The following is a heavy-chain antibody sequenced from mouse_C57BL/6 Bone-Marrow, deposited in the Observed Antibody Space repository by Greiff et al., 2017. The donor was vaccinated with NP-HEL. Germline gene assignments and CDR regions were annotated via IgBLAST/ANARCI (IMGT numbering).Heavy chain of an antibody. D-gene: IGHD2-5*01. CDR1: GYTFTSYD. CDR2: IYPRDGSP. CDR3: ARRHYSNYEGWFAY. Sequence: VQLQQSGPELVKPGASVKLSCKASGYTFTSYDINWVKQRPGQGLEWIGWIYPRDGSPKYNEKFKGKATLTVDTSSSTAYMELHSLTSEDSAVDCCARRHYSNYEGWFAYWGQGTLVTVSA. V-gene: IGHV1-85*01. J-gene: IGHJ3*01.